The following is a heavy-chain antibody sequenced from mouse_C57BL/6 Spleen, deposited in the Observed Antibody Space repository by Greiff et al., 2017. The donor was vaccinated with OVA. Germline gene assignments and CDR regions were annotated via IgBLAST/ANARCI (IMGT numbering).Heavy chain of an antibody. Sequence: EVMLVESGGGLVKPGGSLKLSCAASGFTFSSYAMSWVRQTPEKRLEWVATISDGGSYTYYPDNVKGRFTISRDNAKNNLYLQMSHLKSEDTAMYYCARDSAGKDYFDYWGQGTTLTVSS. CDR1: GFTFSSYA. CDR3: ARDSAGKDYFDY. J-gene: IGHJ2*01. V-gene: IGHV5-4*01. CDR2: ISDGGSYT.